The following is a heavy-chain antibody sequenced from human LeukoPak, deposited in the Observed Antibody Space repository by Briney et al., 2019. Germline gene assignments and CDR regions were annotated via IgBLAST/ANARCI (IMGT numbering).Heavy chain of an antibody. CDR2: SNPDSGDT. V-gene: IGHV1-2*02. D-gene: IGHD5-18*01. CDR1: GYAFSDYY. J-gene: IGHJ5*02. CDR3: ARGYGNNAKGDWFDP. Sequence: GASVKVSCKASGYAFSDYYIHWVRQAPGHGLEWVGWSNPDSGDTNDGQKFQDRVTMTWDTSISTAYMELRRLRFDDTAVYYCARGYGNNAKGDWFDPWGQGTLVTVSS.